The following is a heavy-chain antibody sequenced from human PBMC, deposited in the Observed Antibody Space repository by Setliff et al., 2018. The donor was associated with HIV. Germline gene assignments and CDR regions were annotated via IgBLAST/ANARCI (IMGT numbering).Heavy chain of an antibody. CDR2: INPNNGKT. D-gene: IGHD3-3*01. CDR1: GYSFTNYD. J-gene: IGHJ5*02. Sequence: ASVKVSCKASGYSFTNYDINWVRQAAGQGLEWMGWINPNNGKTGYVQKFQGRVTFSRDTSINTAYMELRGLRSDDTAVYYCARGLRFLEWLSRDNWFDPWGQGTLVTVSS. V-gene: IGHV1-8*03. CDR3: ARGLRFLEWLSRDNWFDP.